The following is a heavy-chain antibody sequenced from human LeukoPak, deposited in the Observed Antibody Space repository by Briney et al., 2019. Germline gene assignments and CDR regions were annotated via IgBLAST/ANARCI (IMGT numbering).Heavy chain of an antibody. CDR3: ARRKTLFWYFDY. V-gene: IGHV4-38-2*01. CDR1: GYSISSDYS. Sequence: PSETLSLTCAVSGYSISSDYSWDWIRQSPGKGLEWIGNIYSSGSTYYNPSLKSRVTISVDTSKNQFSLSLNSVTAADTAVYYCARRKTLFWYFDYWGQGTLVTVSS. J-gene: IGHJ4*02. CDR2: IYSSGST. D-gene: IGHD3-3*01.